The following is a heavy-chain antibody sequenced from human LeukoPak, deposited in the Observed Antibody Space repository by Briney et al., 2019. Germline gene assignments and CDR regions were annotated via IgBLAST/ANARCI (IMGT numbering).Heavy chain of an antibody. CDR3: ARGSWRFDDGDSGFDP. Sequence: GGSLRLSCAASGFTFDDYTMHWVRQAPGKGLEWVGVISYHGSNKHYADSVKGRFTISRDNSKSTLYLQMNSLRAEDTAVYYCARGSWRFDDGDSGFDPWGQGTLVTVSS. J-gene: IGHJ5*02. CDR2: ISYHGSNK. V-gene: IGHV3-30-3*01. CDR1: GFTFDDYT. D-gene: IGHD4-17*01.